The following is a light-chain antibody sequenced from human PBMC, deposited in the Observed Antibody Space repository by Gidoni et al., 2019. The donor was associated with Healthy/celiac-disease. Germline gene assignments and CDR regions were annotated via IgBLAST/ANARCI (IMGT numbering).Light chain of an antibody. Sequence: EIVMTQSPATLSVSPGERATLSCRASQSVSSNLAWYQQKPGQAPRLLSYGASPRATGIPARFSGSGSGTEFTLTISSLQSEDFAVYYCQQYNNWPPWTFGQXTKVEIK. CDR2: GAS. V-gene: IGKV3-15*01. CDR3: QQYNNWPPWT. J-gene: IGKJ1*01. CDR1: QSVSSN.